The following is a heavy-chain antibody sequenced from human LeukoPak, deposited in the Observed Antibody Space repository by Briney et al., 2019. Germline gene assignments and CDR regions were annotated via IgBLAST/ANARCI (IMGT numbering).Heavy chain of an antibody. V-gene: IGHV3-48*03. CDR1: GFTFSSYE. Sequence: GGSLRLSCAASGFTFSSYEMNWVRQAPGKGLEWVSYISSSGSTIYYADSVKGRFTISRDNAKNSLYLQMNSVRAEDTAVYYCARGRRGGTMVRGAPDYWGQGTLVTVSS. CDR3: ARGRRGGTMVRGAPDY. CDR2: ISSSGSTI. J-gene: IGHJ4*02. D-gene: IGHD3-10*01.